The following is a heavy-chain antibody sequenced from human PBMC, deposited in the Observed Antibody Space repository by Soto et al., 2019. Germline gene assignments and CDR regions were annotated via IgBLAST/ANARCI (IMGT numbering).Heavy chain of an antibody. CDR3: AGRVAAGGGLDV. Sequence: EVQLVESGGGLVKPGGSLRLSCEASGFTFSGRTMTWVRQAPGKGLEWVSSLSSTSAYIHYADSVKGRFTISRDNANNSLFLQMNSLRAEDTALYYCAGRVAAGGGLDVWGQGTTVSVSS. V-gene: IGHV3-21*02. J-gene: IGHJ6*02. CDR1: GFTFSGRT. CDR2: LSSTSAYI. D-gene: IGHD6-13*01.